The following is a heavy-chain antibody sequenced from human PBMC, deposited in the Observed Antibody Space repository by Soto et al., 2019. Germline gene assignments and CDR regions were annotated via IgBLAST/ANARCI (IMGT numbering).Heavy chain of an antibody. V-gene: IGHV3-33*01. D-gene: IGHD3-10*01. J-gene: IGHJ4*02. CDR1: GFTFSSYG. CDR2: IWYDGSNK. CDR3: AREDYGSGSFDY. Sequence: QVQMVESGGGVVQPGRSLRLSCAASGFTFSSYGMHWVRQAPGKGLEWVAVIWYDGSNKYYADSVKGRFTISRDNSKNTLYLQVNSLRAEDTAVYYCAREDYGSGSFDYWGQGTLVTVSS.